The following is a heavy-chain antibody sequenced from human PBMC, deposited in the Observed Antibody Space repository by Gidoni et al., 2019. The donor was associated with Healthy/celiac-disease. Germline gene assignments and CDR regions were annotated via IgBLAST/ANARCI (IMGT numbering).Heavy chain of an antibody. Sequence: EVQLVQSGAEVKKPGESPKTSCKGSGYSFTRYWIGWVLQMPGKGLEWMGIIYPGDSDTRDSPSFQGQVTISADKSISTAYLQWSSLKASDTAMYYCARKAPYSGFRESQGYFDYWGQGTLVTVSS. CDR1: GYSFTRYW. D-gene: IGHD3-10*01. CDR3: ARKAPYSGFRESQGYFDY. V-gene: IGHV5-51*01. J-gene: IGHJ4*02. CDR2: IYPGDSDT.